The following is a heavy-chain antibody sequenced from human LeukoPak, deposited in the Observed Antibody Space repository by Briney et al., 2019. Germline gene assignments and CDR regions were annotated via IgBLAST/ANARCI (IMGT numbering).Heavy chain of an antibody. Sequence: SETLSLTCTVSGGSISPYYWSWIRQPPRKGLEWIGYIYFSGSTNYNPSLKSRVSISLDTSKSQFSLQLSSVTAADTAVYYCAGSTWLLDYWGQGILVTVSS. V-gene: IGHV4-59*01. J-gene: IGHJ4*02. CDR3: AGSTWLLDY. CDR2: IYFSGST. CDR1: GGSISPYY. D-gene: IGHD6-19*01.